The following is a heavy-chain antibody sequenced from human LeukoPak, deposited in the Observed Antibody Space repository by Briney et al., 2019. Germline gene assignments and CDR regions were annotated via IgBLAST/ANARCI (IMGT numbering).Heavy chain of an antibody. D-gene: IGHD2-2*01. Sequence: SETLSLTCAVYGGSFSGYYWSWIRQPPGKGLEWIGEINHSGSTNYNPSLKSRVTISVDTSKNQFSLKLSSVTAADTAVYYCASRYCSSTSCYDTLAAFDIWGQGTMVTVSS. CDR2: INHSGST. CDR3: ASRYCSSTSCYDTLAAFDI. CDR1: GGSFSGYY. J-gene: IGHJ3*02. V-gene: IGHV4-34*01.